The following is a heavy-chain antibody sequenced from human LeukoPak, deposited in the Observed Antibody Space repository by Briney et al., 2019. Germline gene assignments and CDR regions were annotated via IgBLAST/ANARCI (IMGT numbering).Heavy chain of an antibody. CDR2: ISYDGSNK. CDR3: ARGQN. CDR1: GFTFSSYA. Sequence: PGRSLRLSCAASGFTFSSYAMHWVRQAPGKGLEWVAVISYDGSNKYYADSVKGRFTISRDNSKNTLYLQMNSLRAEDTAVYYCARGQNWGQGTLVTVSS. V-gene: IGHV3-30-3*01. J-gene: IGHJ4*02.